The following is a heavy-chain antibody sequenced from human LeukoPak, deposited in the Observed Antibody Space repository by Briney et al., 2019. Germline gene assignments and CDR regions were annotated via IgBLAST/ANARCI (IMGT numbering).Heavy chain of an antibody. CDR1: GFTFSSHW. V-gene: IGHV3-7*01. CDR2: IKQDGSEK. D-gene: IGHD3-3*01. CDR3: ARDRLNAFWSGDSWDY. J-gene: IGHJ4*02. Sequence: GGSLRLSCAASGFTFSSHWMSWVRQAPGKGLEWVANIKQDGSEKYYVDSVKGRFTISRDNTKNTLYLQMNSLRAEDTAVYYCARDRLNAFWSGDSWDYWGQGTLVTVSS.